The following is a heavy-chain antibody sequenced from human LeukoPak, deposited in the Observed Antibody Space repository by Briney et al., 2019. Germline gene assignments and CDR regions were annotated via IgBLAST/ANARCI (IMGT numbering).Heavy chain of an antibody. Sequence: GGSLRLSCAASGFPFSSYSMNWVRQAPGKGLEWVSSISSSSSYIYYADSVKGRFTISRDNAKNSLNLQMNSLRAEDTAVYYCARDHYYDSSGYIPAGDVFDIWGQGTKVTVSS. CDR1: GFPFSSYS. D-gene: IGHD3-22*01. CDR3: ARDHYYDSSGYIPAGDVFDI. V-gene: IGHV3-21*01. CDR2: ISSSSSYI. J-gene: IGHJ3*02.